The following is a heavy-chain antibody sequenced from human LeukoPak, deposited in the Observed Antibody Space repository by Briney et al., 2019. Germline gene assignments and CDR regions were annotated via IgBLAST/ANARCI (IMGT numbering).Heavy chain of an antibody. V-gene: IGHV3-53*01. J-gene: IGHJ4*02. CDR2: IYSGGST. Sequence: GGSLRLSFAASGFTVSSNYMSWVRQAPGKRLEWVSVIYSGGSTYYADSVKGRFTISRDNSKNTLYLQMNSLRAEDTAVYYCARNFIRFGDASDYWGQGTLVTVSS. CDR1: GFTVSSNY. CDR3: ARNFIRFGDASDY. D-gene: IGHD3-10*01.